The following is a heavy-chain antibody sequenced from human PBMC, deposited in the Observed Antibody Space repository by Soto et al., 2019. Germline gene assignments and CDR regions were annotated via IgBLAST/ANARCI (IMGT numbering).Heavy chain of an antibody. CDR2: INHSGST. CDR1: GGSFSGYY. D-gene: IGHD2-21*02. CDR3: ASTQYGGNSSGAFDI. J-gene: IGHJ3*02. Sequence: SETLSLTCAVYGGSFSGYYWSWIRQPPGKGLEWIGEINHSGSTNYNPSLKSRVTISVDRSKNQFSLKLSSVTAADTAVYYCASTQYGGNSSGAFDIWGQGTMVTVSS. V-gene: IGHV4-34*01.